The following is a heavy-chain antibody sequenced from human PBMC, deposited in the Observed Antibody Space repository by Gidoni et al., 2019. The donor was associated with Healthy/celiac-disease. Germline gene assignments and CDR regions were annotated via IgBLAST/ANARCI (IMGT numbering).Heavy chain of an antibody. CDR2: INHSGST. J-gene: IGHJ4*02. D-gene: IGHD6-6*01. CDR3: ARGPWSSSVPRVPK. V-gene: IGHV4-34*01. Sequence: QVQLQQWGAGLLKPSETLSLTCAVYGGSFSGYYWSWVRQPPGKGLEWIGEINHSGSTNYNPSLKSRVTISVDTSKNQFSLKLSSVTAADTAVYYCARGPWSSSVPRVPKWGQGTLVTVSS. CDR1: GGSFSGYY.